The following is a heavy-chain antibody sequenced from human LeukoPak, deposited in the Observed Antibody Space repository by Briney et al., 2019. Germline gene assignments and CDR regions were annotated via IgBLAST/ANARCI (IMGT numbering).Heavy chain of an antibody. Sequence: GSVKVSCKASGYTFTGYYMHWVRQAPGQGLEWMGWINPNSGGTNYVQKFQGRVTMTRDTSISTAYMELSRLRSDDTAVYYCARAAGAWYYFDYWGQGTLVTVSS. V-gene: IGHV1-2*02. CDR1: GYTFTGYY. J-gene: IGHJ4*02. CDR3: ARAAGAWYYFDY. CDR2: INPNSGGT. D-gene: IGHD7-27*01.